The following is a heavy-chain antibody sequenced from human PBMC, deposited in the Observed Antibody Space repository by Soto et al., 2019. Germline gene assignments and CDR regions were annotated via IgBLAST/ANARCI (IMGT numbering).Heavy chain of an antibody. J-gene: IGHJ5*01. CDR2: ISGSGGSA. CDR3: AKDPYSGVLVPVAIGFDP. V-gene: IGHV3-23*01. D-gene: IGHD2-2*01. CDR1: CFTFSNYA. Sequence: LRLSCAASCFTFSNYAMTWFRQCTGKGLEWVSAISGSGGSAYYAYSVKGRFTISRDNSKNTLYLQMNSLRDDDSGVYYCAKDPYSGVLVPVAIGFDPWGEGAMVPVS.